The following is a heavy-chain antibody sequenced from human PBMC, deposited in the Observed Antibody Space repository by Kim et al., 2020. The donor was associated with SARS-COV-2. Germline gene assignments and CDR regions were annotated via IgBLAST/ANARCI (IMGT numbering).Heavy chain of an antibody. V-gene: IGHV1-3*01. Sequence: YSQKFQGRVTITRDPSASTAYMELSSLESEDRAVYYCARDRNLFITIPDSWGQGTLVTVSS. CDR3: ARDRNLFITIPDS. D-gene: IGHD3-3*01. J-gene: IGHJ5*01.